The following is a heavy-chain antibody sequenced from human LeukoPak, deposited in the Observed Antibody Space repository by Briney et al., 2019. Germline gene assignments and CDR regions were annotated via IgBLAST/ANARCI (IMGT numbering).Heavy chain of an antibody. CDR1: GGSISTSSYY. V-gene: IGHV4-39*07. CDR2: IYFTGST. D-gene: IGHD1-14*01. J-gene: IGHJ5*02. Sequence: PSETLSLTCTVSGGSISTSSYYWGWIRQPPGKVLEWIGNIYFTGSTYYNPSLKSRVTMSVDASKNQFSLKLSSVTAADTAVYYCARLNQGCFDPWGQGTLVTVSS. CDR3: ARLNQGCFDP.